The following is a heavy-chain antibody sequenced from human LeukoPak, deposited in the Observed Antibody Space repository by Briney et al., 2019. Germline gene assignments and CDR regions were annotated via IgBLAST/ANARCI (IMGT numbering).Heavy chain of an antibody. CDR2: ITSSSTTI. J-gene: IGHJ5*02. V-gene: IGHV3-48*01. CDR1: GFTLSSYS. Sequence: PGGSLRLSCAASGFTLSSYSMNWVRQAPEKGLEWVSFITSSSTTIYYADSVKGRFTISRDNAKNSLYLQMNSLRAEDTAVYYCARALRALWFDPWGQGTLVTVSS. CDR3: ARALRALWFDP.